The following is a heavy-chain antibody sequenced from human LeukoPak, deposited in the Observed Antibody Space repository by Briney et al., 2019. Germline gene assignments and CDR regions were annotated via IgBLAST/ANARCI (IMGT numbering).Heavy chain of an antibody. J-gene: IGHJ6*03. D-gene: IGHD1-26*01. Sequence: PGGSRRLSCEASGFTFSSYGMHWVRQAPGKGLEWVAFIRYDGSNKYYADSVKGRFTISRDNAKNSLYLQMRSLSPDDAAVYFCARDPYSGNYGDYYYYYTDVWGKGTTVTISS. CDR1: GFTFSSYG. CDR2: IRYDGSNK. V-gene: IGHV3-30*02. CDR3: ARDPYSGNYGDYYYYYTDV.